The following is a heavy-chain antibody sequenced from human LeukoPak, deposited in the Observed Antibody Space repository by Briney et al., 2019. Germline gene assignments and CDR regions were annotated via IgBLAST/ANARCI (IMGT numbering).Heavy chain of an antibody. Sequence: ASVKVSCKASGYTFTGYYMHWVRQAPGQGLEWMGRINPNSGGTNYAQKFQGRVTMTRDTSISTAYMELSRLRSDDTAVYYCARGSSPSSDAFDIWGQGTMVTVSS. CDR3: ARGSSPSSDAFDI. V-gene: IGHV1-2*06. J-gene: IGHJ3*02. CDR1: GYTFTGYY. CDR2: INPNSGGT. D-gene: IGHD6-13*01.